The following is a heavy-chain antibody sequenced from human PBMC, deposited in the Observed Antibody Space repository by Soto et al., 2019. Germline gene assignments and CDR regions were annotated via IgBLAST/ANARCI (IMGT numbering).Heavy chain of an antibody. CDR3: ARGAVAGTWYYYYYMDV. Sequence: ASVKVSCKALGKTFTGYDITWGGQATGQGLEWMGWMNPNSGNTGYAQKFQGRVTMTRNTSISTAYMELSSLRSEDTAVYYCARGAVAGTWYYYYYMDVWGKGTTVTVSS. J-gene: IGHJ6*03. CDR1: GKTFTGYD. D-gene: IGHD6-19*01. CDR2: MNPNSGNT. V-gene: IGHV1-8*01.